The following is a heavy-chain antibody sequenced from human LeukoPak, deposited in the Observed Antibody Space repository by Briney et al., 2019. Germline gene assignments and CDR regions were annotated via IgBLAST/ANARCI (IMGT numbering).Heavy chain of an antibody. Sequence: SVKVSCKASGFTFTSSAMQWVRQARGQRLEWIGWIVVGSGNTNYAQKFQERVTITRDMSTSTAYMELSSLRSEDTAVYYCAAGSPYSSRGLDIWGQGTMVTVSS. V-gene: IGHV1-58*02. J-gene: IGHJ3*02. D-gene: IGHD6-13*01. CDR1: GFTFTSSA. CDR3: AAGSPYSSRGLDI. CDR2: IVVGSGNT.